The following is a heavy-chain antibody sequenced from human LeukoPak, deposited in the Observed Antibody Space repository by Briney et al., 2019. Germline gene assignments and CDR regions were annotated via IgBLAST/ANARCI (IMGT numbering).Heavy chain of an antibody. V-gene: IGHV4-34*01. Sequence: PSETLSLTCAVYGGSFSGYYWSWIRQPPGKGLEWIGEINHSGSTNYNPSLKSRVTISVDTSKNQFSLKLSSVTAADTAVYYCARRGGRDRMRSGGSCFDYWGQGTLVTVSS. J-gene: IGHJ4*02. D-gene: IGHD2-15*01. CDR3: ARRGGRDRMRSGGSCFDY. CDR1: GGSFSGYY. CDR2: INHSGST.